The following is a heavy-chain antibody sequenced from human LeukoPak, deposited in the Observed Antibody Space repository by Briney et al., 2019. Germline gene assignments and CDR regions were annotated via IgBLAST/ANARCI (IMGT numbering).Heavy chain of an antibody. D-gene: IGHD3-3*01. Sequence: PGGSLRLSCAASGFTFSSYAMNWVRQAPGKGPEWVAVISPRSESAFYADALKGRFTISRDNSKNTLYLQMHSLRAEDTAVYYCAKGPRVFGVVLGLDWYSDLWGRGTLVSVSS. J-gene: IGHJ2*01. CDR3: AKGPRVFGVVLGLDWYSDL. CDR1: GFTFSSYA. V-gene: IGHV3-23*01. CDR2: ISPRSESA.